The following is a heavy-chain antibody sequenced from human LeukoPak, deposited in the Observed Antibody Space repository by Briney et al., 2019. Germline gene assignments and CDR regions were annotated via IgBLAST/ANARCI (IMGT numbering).Heavy chain of an antibody. CDR2: IIPIFGTA. J-gene: IGHJ6*03. CDR3: ARESLSYYYYMDV. Sequence: SVKVSCKASGGTFSSYAISWVRQAPGQGLEWMGGIIPIFGTANYAQKFQGRVTMTTDTSTSTAYMELRSLRSDDTAVYYCARESLSYYYYMDVWGKGTTVTVSS. V-gene: IGHV1-69*05. CDR1: GGTFSSYA.